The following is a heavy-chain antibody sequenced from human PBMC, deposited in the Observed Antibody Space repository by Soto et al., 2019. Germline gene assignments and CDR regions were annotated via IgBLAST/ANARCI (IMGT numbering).Heavy chain of an antibody. CDR2: IVSSGGST. CDR1: GFTFSRYA. Sequence: EVQLGESGGGLVQPGGSLRLSCAASGFTFSRYAMHWVRQAPGKGLEYVSAIVSSGGSTYYANSVKGRFTISRDNSKNTLYLQMGSLRAEDMAVYYCARGAERFDYWGQGTLVTVSS. V-gene: IGHV3-64*01. CDR3: ARGAERFDY. J-gene: IGHJ4*02.